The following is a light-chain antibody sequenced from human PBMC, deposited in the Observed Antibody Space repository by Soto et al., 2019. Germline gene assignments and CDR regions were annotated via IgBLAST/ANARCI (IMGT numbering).Light chain of an antibody. V-gene: IGKV1-39*01. CDR1: QTIGTY. CDR2: DAS. Sequence: IEVTQSPSSLAASLGDRLTVTGRASQTIGTYVNWYRQKSGAAPELLIYDASTLQSGVPSRFRGGASGTDFTLTINSLQPDDFAIYYCQQYINYPWTFGQGTKVDIK. CDR3: QQYINYPWT. J-gene: IGKJ1*01.